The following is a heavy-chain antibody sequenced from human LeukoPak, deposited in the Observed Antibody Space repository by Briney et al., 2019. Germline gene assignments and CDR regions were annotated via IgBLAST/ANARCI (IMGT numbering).Heavy chain of an antibody. CDR2: YYTRGIT. Sequence: PSEPLSLTCTVSGGPISSSSYYWGRIRQPPGKGLDRLGRYYTRGITNYNPSLKGRVTMSVDTSKNQFSLRLSSVTAADTAAYHCARGAQWNVLRPFDSWGQGTLVTVSS. D-gene: IGHD1-1*01. CDR3: ARGAQWNVLRPFDS. CDR1: GGPISSSSYY. J-gene: IGHJ4*02. V-gene: IGHV4-39*07.